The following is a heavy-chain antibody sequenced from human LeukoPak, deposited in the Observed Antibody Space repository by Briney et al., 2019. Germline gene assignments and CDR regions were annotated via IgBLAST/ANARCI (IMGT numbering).Heavy chain of an antibody. CDR3: ARVTGYDWESSYDY. CDR2: IYTSGST. CDR1: GDSISSYY. V-gene: IGHV4-4*07. Sequence: SETLSLTCTVSGDSISSYYWSWIRQPAGKGLEWIGRIYTSGSTNYNPSLKSRVTMSVDTSKNQFSLKLSSVTAADTAVYYCARVTGYDWESSYDYWGQGTLVTVSS. J-gene: IGHJ4*02. D-gene: IGHD5-12*01.